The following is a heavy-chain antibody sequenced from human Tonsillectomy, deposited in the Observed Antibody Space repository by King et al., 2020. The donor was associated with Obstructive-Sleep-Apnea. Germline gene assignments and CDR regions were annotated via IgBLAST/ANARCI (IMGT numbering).Heavy chain of an antibody. CDR2: IHYNGST. CDR3: ARESYYYDILTGYSGTNWFDP. J-gene: IGHJ5*02. D-gene: IGHD3-9*01. CDR1: GGSISSGDYY. Sequence: QLQESGPGLVKPSQTLSLTCTVSGGSISSGDYYWSWIRQPPGKGLEWIGYIHYNGSTYYNPSLKSRVTISVDTSKNQFSLRLSSVTAADTAVYYCARESYYYDILTGYSGTNWFDPWGQGTLVTVSS. V-gene: IGHV4-30-4*01.